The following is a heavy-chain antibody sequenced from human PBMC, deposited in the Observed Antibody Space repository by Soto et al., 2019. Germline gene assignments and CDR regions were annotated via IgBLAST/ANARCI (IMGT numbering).Heavy chain of an antibody. D-gene: IGHD6-19*01. Sequence: QVQLVQSGAEVKKPGASVTLSCTASGYTFANYGMHWVRQAPGQRLEWMAWINTGNGDTKYSQKLQGRVTVTRDTSASTVDMDLSRLRSEDTAIYFCAKGGSSGWYIDYWGQGTLVTVSS. J-gene: IGHJ4*02. CDR1: GYTFANYG. V-gene: IGHV1-3*04. CDR3: AKGGSSGWYIDY. CDR2: INTGNGDT.